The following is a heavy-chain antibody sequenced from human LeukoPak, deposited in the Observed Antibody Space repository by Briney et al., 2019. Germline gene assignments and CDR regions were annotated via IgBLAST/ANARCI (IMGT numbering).Heavy chain of an antibody. CDR2: ISSSSSTI. J-gene: IGHJ4*02. V-gene: IGHV3-48*01. CDR3: ARGYDFWSGYYTPPFDY. CDR1: GFTFSSYG. Sequence: PGGSLRLSCAASGFTFSSYGMHWVRQAPGKGLEWVSYISSSSSTIYYADSVKGRFTISRDNAKNSLYLQMNSLRAEDTAVYYCARGYDFWSGYYTPPFDYWGQGTLVTVSS. D-gene: IGHD3-3*01.